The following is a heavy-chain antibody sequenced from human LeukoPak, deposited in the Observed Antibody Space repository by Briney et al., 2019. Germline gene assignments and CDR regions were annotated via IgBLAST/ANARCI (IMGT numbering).Heavy chain of an antibody. D-gene: IGHD2-2*01. V-gene: IGHV4-59*01. CDR2: IYYSGST. CDR1: GGSISSYY. CDR3: ARIGSTSWHVPDY. Sequence: SETLSLTCTVSGGSISSYYWSWIRQPPGKGLEWIGYIYYSGSTNYNPSLKSRVTISVDTSKNQLSLKLSSVTAADTAVYYCARIGSTSWHVPDYWGQGTLVTVSS. J-gene: IGHJ4*02.